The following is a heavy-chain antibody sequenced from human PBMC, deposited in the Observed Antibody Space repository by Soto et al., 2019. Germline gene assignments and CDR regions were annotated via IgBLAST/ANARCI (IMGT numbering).Heavy chain of an antibody. CDR3: AREGRGKKAGYNGLVSLGY. V-gene: IGHV1-69*06. Sequence: QVQLVQSGAEVKTPGSSLKVSCKVSGSRFSNYVISWVRQAPGHGLEWLGRIIPIFNSTKYAQNFQGRVTITADTSTRTASLELSSLRSDDTAVYYCAREGRGKKAGYNGLVSLGYWGQGTLVTVCS. CDR1: GSRFSNYV. D-gene: IGHD2-2*02. J-gene: IGHJ4*02. CDR2: IIPIFNST.